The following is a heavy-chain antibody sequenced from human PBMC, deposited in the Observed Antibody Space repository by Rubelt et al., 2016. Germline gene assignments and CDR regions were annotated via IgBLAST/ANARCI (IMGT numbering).Heavy chain of an antibody. CDR2: ASFDGSNT. J-gene: IGHJ6*01. CDR1: GFILNNHA. D-gene: IGHD3-3*01. V-gene: IGHV3-30*04. CDR3: PLVSCEXXXXDXXSXXVXCLAXDV. Sequence: QVQLVESGGGVVQPGRSLRLSCAASGFILNNHAMHWVRQAPGKGLEWVAVASFDGSNTFYADSEKGRFTISRDNFKNMLYLQVNSLRGSASAPTLFPLVSCEXXXXDXXSXXVXCLAXDV.